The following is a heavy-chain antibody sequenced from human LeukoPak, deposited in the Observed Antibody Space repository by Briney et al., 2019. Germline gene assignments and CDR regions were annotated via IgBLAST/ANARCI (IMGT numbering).Heavy chain of an antibody. J-gene: IGHJ4*02. V-gene: IGHV3-21*01. D-gene: IGHD3-16*01. CDR3: ARGVARRYRLWGFYDY. Sequence: GGSLRLSCAASGFTFSSYSMNSVRQAPGKGLEWVSSISSSSSYTYYADSVKGRFTISRDNAKNSLYLQMNSLRAEDTAVYYCARGVARRYRLWGFYDYWGQGTLVTVSS. CDR2: ISSSSSYT. CDR1: GFTFSSYS.